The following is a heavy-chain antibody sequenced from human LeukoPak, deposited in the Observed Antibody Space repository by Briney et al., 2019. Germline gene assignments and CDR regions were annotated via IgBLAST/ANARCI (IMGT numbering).Heavy chain of an antibody. J-gene: IGHJ4*02. CDR1: GFTFSSYS. V-gene: IGHV3-21*01. CDR2: ISSSSSYI. CDR3: ARDRCGGDCYGFDY. Sequence: PGGSLRLSCAASGFTFSSYSMNWVRQAPGKGLEWVSSISSSSSYIYYADSVKGRFTISRDNAKNSLYLQMNSLRAEDTAVYYCARDRCGGDCYGFDYWGRGTLVTVSS. D-gene: IGHD2-21*02.